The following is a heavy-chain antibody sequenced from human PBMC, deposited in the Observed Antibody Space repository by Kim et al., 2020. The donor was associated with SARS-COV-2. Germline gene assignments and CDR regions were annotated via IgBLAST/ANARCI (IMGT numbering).Heavy chain of an antibody. J-gene: IGHJ5*02. D-gene: IGHD2-2*01. CDR2: TYYRSKWYN. Sequence: SQTLSLTCAISGDSVSSNSAAWNWIRQSPSRGLEWLGRTYYRSKWYNDYAVSVKSRITINPDTSKNQFSLQLNSVTPEDTAVYYCARSPIVVVPAAMFSWFDPWGQGTLVTVSS. V-gene: IGHV6-1*01. CDR1: GDSVSSNSAA. CDR3: ARSPIVVVPAAMFSWFDP.